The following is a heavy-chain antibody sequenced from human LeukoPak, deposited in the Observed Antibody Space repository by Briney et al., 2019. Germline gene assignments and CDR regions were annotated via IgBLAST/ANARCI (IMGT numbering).Heavy chain of an antibody. Sequence: SETLSLTCTVSGGSISSYYWSWIRQPAGKGLEWIGRIYTSGSTNYNPSLKSRVTMSVDTSKNQFSLKLSSVTAADTAVYYCARAPSIAAIRHVFDIWGQGTMVTVSS. CDR3: ARAPSIAAIRHVFDI. D-gene: IGHD6-6*01. V-gene: IGHV4-4*07. J-gene: IGHJ3*02. CDR2: IYTSGST. CDR1: GGSISSYY.